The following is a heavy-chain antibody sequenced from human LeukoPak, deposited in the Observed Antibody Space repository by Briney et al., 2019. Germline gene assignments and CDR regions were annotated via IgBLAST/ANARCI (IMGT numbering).Heavy chain of an antibody. Sequence: PGGSLRLSCAASGFTFSSYAMSWVRQAPGKGLEWVSAISGSGGSTYYADSVKGRFTISRDNSKNTLYLQMNSLRAEDTAVYYCAKGRDSSSSFRTKNYYYGMDVWGQGTTVTVSS. J-gene: IGHJ6*02. V-gene: IGHV3-23*01. D-gene: IGHD6-6*01. CDR2: ISGSGGST. CDR1: GFTFSSYA. CDR3: AKGRDSSSSFRTKNYYYGMDV.